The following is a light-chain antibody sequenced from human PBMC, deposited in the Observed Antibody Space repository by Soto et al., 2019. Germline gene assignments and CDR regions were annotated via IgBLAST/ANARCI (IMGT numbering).Light chain of an antibody. CDR2: GAS. J-gene: IGKJ1*01. Sequence: EIVLTQSPGTLSLSPGERATLSCKASQSVSSSYLAWYQQTPGQAPRLLIYGASSRATGIPDRSSGSGSGTDFPLTISRLEPEDFAVYYCQQYGSSPWTFGQGTKVEIK. V-gene: IGKV3-20*01. CDR1: QSVSSSY. CDR3: QQYGSSPWT.